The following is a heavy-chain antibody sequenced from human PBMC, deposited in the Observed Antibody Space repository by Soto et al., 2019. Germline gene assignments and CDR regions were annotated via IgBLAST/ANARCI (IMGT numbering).Heavy chain of an antibody. D-gene: IGHD2-2*01. CDR2: ISYDGSNK. Sequence: GGSLRLSCAASGFTFSSYGMHWVRQAPGKGLEWVAVISYDGSNKYYADSVKGRFTISRDNSKNTLYLQMNSLRAEDTAVYYCAKDQWYCSSTSCRHYYYYYGMDVWGQGTTVTVSS. J-gene: IGHJ6*02. CDR1: GFTFSSYG. V-gene: IGHV3-30*18. CDR3: AKDQWYCSSTSCRHYYYYYGMDV.